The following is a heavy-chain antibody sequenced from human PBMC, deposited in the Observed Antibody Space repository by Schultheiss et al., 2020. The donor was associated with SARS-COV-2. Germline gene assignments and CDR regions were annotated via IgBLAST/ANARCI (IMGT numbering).Heavy chain of an antibody. CDR2: IKQDGSEK. D-gene: IGHD2-2*03. Sequence: GGSLRLSCAASGFTFSSYGMHWVRQAPGKGLEWVANIKQDGSEKYYVDSVKGRFTISRDNAKNSLYLQMNSLRAEDTAVYYCARNPGYCSSTSCYQYYYGMDVWGQGTTVTVSS. V-gene: IGHV3-7*01. CDR1: GFTFSSYG. CDR3: ARNPGYCSSTSCYQYYYGMDV. J-gene: IGHJ6*02.